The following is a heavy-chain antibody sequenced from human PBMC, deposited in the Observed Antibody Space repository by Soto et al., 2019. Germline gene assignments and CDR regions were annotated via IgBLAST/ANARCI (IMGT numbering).Heavy chain of an antibody. J-gene: IGHJ6*03. D-gene: IGHD6-6*01. CDR2: INADGGTT. Sequence: EVQLVESGGGLVQPGGSLTLSCVASGFTLSSYWMHWVRQAPGKGLVWVSRINADGGTTYYVDSVRGRFTASRDNAKNTLYLQMNSLTAEDTAVYYCARPQFSSTNYHMDVWGKGTPVTVSS. CDR3: ARPQFSSTNYHMDV. CDR1: GFTLSSYW. V-gene: IGHV3-74*01.